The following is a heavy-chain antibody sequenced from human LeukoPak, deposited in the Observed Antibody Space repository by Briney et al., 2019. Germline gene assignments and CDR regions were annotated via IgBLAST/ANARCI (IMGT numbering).Heavy chain of an antibody. CDR1: GGSIGTYY. D-gene: IGHD6-19*01. V-gene: IGHV4-59*01. Sequence: SETLSLTCTVSGGSIGTYYWNWVRQPPGKGLEWIGYIYHSGSTNYNPSLKSRVTISIGTSKNQFSLKLSSVSAADTAVYFCARGVAVAGVFDYWGQGTLVTVSS. CDR3: ARGVAVAGVFDY. CDR2: IYHSGST. J-gene: IGHJ4*02.